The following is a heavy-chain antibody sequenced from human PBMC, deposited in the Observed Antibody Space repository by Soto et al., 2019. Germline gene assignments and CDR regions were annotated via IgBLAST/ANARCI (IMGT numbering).Heavy chain of an antibody. J-gene: IGHJ4*02. CDR2: TRNKANSYSA. CDR3: ARDTGGSYDY. Sequence: PGGSLRLSCAASGFSFSDYYMDWVRQVPGKGLEWVGRTRNKANSYSAEYAPPVKGRFTISRHDLEDSMYLQMNNLKTGDTAVYYCARDTGGSYDYWGQGALVTVSS. V-gene: IGHV3-72*01. D-gene: IGHD1-26*01. CDR1: GFSFSDYY.